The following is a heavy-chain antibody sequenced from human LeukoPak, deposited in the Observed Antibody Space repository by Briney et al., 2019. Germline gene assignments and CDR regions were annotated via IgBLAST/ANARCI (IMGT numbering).Heavy chain of an antibody. CDR3: ARRSSGGGLFDY. J-gene: IGHJ4*02. V-gene: IGHV4-39*02. CDR1: GGSISSSSYY. D-gene: IGHD6-19*01. Sequence: PSETLSLTCTVSGGSISSSSYYWGWIRQPPGKGLEWIGSILYSGNTYYNASLKSRVTISVDTSKNHFSLKLSSVTSADTAVYYCARRSSGGGLFDYWGQGTLVTVSS. CDR2: ILYSGNT.